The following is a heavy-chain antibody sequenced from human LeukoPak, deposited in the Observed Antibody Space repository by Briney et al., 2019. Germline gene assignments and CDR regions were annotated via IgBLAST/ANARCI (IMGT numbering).Heavy chain of an antibody. V-gene: IGHV3-30*03. Sequence: PGGSLRLSCVASGFTFSNFGVHWVRQAPGKGLEWVAVISYNGHYEYYGESVKGRFTISRGNSKNTVSLQMDNLRIEDTAVYYCVRGGSPPTSTWFLDEWGQGTLVSVSS. J-gene: IGHJ4*02. CDR2: ISYNGHYE. D-gene: IGHD1-26*01. CDR1: GFTFSNFG. CDR3: VRGGSPPTSTWFLDE.